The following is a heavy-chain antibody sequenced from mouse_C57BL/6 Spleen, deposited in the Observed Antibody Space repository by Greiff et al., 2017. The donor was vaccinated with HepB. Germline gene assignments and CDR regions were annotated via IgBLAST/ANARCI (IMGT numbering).Heavy chain of an antibody. V-gene: IGHV1-64*01. CDR3: ARGGGRKGYFDV. CDR2: IHPNSGST. CDR1: GYTFTSYW. Sequence: QVQLQQPGAELVKPGASVKLSCKASGYTFTSYWMHWVKQRPGQGLEWIGMIHPNSGSTNYNEKFKSKATLTVDKSSSTAYMQLSSLTSEDSAVYYCARGGGRKGYFDVWGTGTTVTVSS. J-gene: IGHJ1*03. D-gene: IGHD1-1*01.